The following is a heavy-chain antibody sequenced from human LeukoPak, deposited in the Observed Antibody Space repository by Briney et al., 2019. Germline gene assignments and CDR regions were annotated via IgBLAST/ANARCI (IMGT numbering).Heavy chain of an antibody. CDR3: ARGWGSYYVFDY. V-gene: IGHV4-61*02. D-gene: IGHD1-26*01. CDR2: IYTSGST. Sequence: IPSETLSLTCTVSGGSISSGSYYWSWIRQPAGKGLEWIGRIYTSGSTNYNPSLKSRVTISVDTSKNQFSLKLSSVTAADTAVYYCARGWGSYYVFDYWGQGTLVTVSS. CDR1: GGSISSGSYY. J-gene: IGHJ4*02.